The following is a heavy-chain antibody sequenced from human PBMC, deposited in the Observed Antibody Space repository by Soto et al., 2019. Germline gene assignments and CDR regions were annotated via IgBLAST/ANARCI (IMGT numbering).Heavy chain of an antibody. CDR1: GGSSSGYY. V-gene: IGHV4-34*01. Sequence: SETLSLTCAVYGGSSSGYYWSWIRQPPGKGLEWIGEINHSGSTNYNPSLKSRVTISVDTSKNQFSLKLSSVTAADTAVYYCARVHYYDNVNGMDVWRQGTTVTVSS. D-gene: IGHD3-22*01. J-gene: IGHJ6*02. CDR2: INHSGST. CDR3: ARVHYYDNVNGMDV.